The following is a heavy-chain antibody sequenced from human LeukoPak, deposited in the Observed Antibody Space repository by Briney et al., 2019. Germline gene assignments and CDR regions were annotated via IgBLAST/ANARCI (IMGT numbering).Heavy chain of an antibody. Sequence: PGGSLRLSCAASGFTFSSYGMHWVRQAPGKGLEWVAVISYDGSNKYYADSVKGRFTISRDNSKNTLYLQMNSLRAEDTAVYYCAKDLFGCTNGVCQYYFDYWGQGTLVTVSS. D-gene: IGHD2-8*01. CDR1: GFTFSSYG. CDR2: ISYDGSNK. V-gene: IGHV3-30*18. J-gene: IGHJ4*02. CDR3: AKDLFGCTNGVCQYYFDY.